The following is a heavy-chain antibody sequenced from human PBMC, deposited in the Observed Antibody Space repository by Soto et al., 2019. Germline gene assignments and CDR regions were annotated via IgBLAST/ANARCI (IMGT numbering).Heavy chain of an antibody. V-gene: IGHV1-8*01. CDR3: ARAYGGGDCYSPAFEC. CDR1: GYTFTSYD. D-gene: IGHD2-21*01. CDR2: MNPNSGNT. Sequence: ASVKVSCKASGYTFTSYDINWVRQATGQGLEWMGWMNPNSGNTGYAQKFQGRVTMTRNTSISTAYMELSSLRSEDTAVYYCARAYGGGDCYSPAFECWGQGTMVTVSS. J-gene: IGHJ3*01.